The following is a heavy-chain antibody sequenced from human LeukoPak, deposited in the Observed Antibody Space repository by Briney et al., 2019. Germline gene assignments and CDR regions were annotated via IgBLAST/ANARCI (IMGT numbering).Heavy chain of an antibody. J-gene: IGHJ4*02. CDR3: ARADTAKLDY. CDR1: GGSISSYY. CDR2: IYYSGST. D-gene: IGHD5-18*01. Sequence: SETLSLTCTVSGGSISSYYWSWIRQPPGKGLEWIGYIYYSGSTNYNPSLKSRVTISVDTSKNQFSLKLSSVIAADTAVYYCARADTAKLDYWGQGTLVTVSS. V-gene: IGHV4-59*01.